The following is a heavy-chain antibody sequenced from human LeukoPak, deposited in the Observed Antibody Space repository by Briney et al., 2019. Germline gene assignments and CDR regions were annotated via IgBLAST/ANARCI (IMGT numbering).Heavy chain of an antibody. Sequence: ASVKVSCKASGYTFTGYHMHWVRQAPGQGLEWMGWINPNSGGTNYAQKFQGRVTMTRDTSISTAYMELSRLRSDDTAVYYCAGKGIEYSSSYSYMDVWGKGTTVTVSS. V-gene: IGHV1-2*02. CDR3: AGKGIEYSSSYSYMDV. J-gene: IGHJ6*03. D-gene: IGHD6-6*01. CDR2: INPNSGGT. CDR1: GYTFTGYH.